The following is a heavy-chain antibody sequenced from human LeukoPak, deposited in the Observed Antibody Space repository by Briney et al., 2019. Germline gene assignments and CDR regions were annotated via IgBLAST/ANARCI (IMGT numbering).Heavy chain of an antibody. J-gene: IGHJ6*03. Sequence: PGGSLRLSCAASGFTFDDYGMSWVRQAPGKGLEWVSGINWNGGSTGYADSVKGRFTISRDNAKNSLYLQMNSLRAEDTALYYCARVRSSSWYDYYYYYMDVWGKGTTVTVSS. CDR1: GFTFDDYG. D-gene: IGHD6-13*01. CDR2: INWNGGST. V-gene: IGHV3-20*04. CDR3: ARVRSSSWYDYYYYYMDV.